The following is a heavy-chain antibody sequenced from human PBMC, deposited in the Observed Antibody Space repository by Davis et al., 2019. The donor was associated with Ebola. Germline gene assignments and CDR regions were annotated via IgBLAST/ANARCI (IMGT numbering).Heavy chain of an antibody. Sequence: MPSETLSLTCTVPGGAISSSRFYWDLIRQPPGKGLEWIGSIYYNGTTYYNPSLRSRLRISVDTSNNQFSLNLSSVTAADTAVYYCARRRFGAPAGTLCDYGLDVWGQGTTVTVSS. CDR2: IYYNGTT. V-gene: IGHV4-39*01. J-gene: IGHJ6*02. CDR3: ARRRFGAPAGTLCDYGLDV. D-gene: IGHD6-13*01. CDR1: GGAISSSRFY.